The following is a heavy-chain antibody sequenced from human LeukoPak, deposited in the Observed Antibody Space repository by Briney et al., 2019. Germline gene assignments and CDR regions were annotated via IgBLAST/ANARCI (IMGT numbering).Heavy chain of an antibody. D-gene: IGHD3-10*01. Sequence: ASVKVSCKASGYTFTGYYIHWVRHAPRQGPEWMGWINPHSGATNYAQKFQGRVTMTRDTSISTAFMELSSLRSDDTAMYYCSRDLLMYYSGSGESTWGQGTQVTVSS. V-gene: IGHV1-2*02. CDR1: GYTFTGYY. J-gene: IGHJ5*02. CDR2: INPHSGAT. CDR3: SRDLLMYYSGSGEST.